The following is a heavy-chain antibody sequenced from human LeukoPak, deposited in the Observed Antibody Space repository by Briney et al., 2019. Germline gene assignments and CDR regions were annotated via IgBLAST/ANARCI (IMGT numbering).Heavy chain of an antibody. Sequence: PGRSLRLSCAASGFTFSSYGMHWVRQAPGKGLEWVAVIWYDGSNKYYADSVKGRFTISRDNSKNTLYLQMNSLRAEDTAVYYCARNRYNWNDGFDYWGQGTLVTVSS. CDR3: ARNRYNWNDGFDY. CDR1: GFTFSSYG. D-gene: IGHD1-1*01. CDR2: IWYDGSNK. V-gene: IGHV3-33*01. J-gene: IGHJ4*02.